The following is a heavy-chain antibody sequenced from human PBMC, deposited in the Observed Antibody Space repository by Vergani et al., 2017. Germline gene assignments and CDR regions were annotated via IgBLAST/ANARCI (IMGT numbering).Heavy chain of an antibody. D-gene: IGHD3-10*01. V-gene: IGHV3-30*02. CDR3: AKDRPTNMFRGAYGMDV. CDR2: IRFDGSNK. J-gene: IGHJ6*02. CDR1: GFTVTNYA. Sequence: QVQLVESGGGVVQPGRSLRLSCVMSGFTVTNYAIFWVRQAPGKGLEWVAFIRFDGSNKYYGDSVNGRFIISRDNSKNTADLRMNSLRTDDTAIYYCAKDRPTNMFRGAYGMDVWGQGTTVTVSS.